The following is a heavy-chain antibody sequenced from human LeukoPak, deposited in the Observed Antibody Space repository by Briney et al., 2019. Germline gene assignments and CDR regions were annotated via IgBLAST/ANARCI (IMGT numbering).Heavy chain of an antibody. CDR2: INSDGSST. CDR3: AGNLYTRFGDC. J-gene: IGHJ4*02. CDR1: GFTFSDYW. Sequence: GRSLRLSCAASGFTFSDYWMHWVRQTPEKGLVWVSRINSDGSSTIYADSVKGRFTISRDNAQNTLYLQMNSLRAEDTAVYYCAGNLYTRFGDCWGQGALVTVSS. V-gene: IGHV3-74*01. D-gene: IGHD2-2*01.